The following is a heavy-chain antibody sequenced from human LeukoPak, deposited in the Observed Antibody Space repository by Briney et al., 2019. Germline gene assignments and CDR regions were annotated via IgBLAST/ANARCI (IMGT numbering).Heavy chain of an antibody. CDR2: IDTSGSYI. D-gene: IGHD3-10*01. J-gene: IGHJ3*02. Sequence: GGSLRLSCAASGFTFSIYSMNWVRQAPGKGLEWVSFIDTSGSYIYYGDSVKGRVTISRDNAKNSLYLQMNGLRAEDTAVYYCARGRSITQLRVVAMSDGFDIWGQGAMVTVSS. CDR1: GFTFSIYS. V-gene: IGHV3-21*01. CDR3: ARGRSITQLRVVAMSDGFDI.